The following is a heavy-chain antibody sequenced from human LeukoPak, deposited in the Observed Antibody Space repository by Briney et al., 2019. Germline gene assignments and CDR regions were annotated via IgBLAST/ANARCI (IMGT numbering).Heavy chain of an antibody. J-gene: IGHJ4*02. CDR1: GGSISSYY. D-gene: IGHD5-24*01. CDR3: ARHADGYNVDY. Sequence: SETLSLTCTVSGGSISSYYWSCIRQPPGKGLEWIVYIYYSGSTNYNPSLKSRVTISVDTPKNQFSLKLSSVTAADTAVYYCARHADGYNVDYWGQGTLVTVSS. CDR2: IYYSGST. V-gene: IGHV4-59*08.